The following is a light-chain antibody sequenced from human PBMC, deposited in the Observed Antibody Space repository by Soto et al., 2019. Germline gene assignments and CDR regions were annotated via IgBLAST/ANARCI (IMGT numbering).Light chain of an antibody. Sequence: QLVLPQPPSASGTPGQRVIISCSGSDSNVGTFSVNWYQQVPGAAPKLLIYTNNRRPAGVPDRFSGSKSVTSASLAISGLRSEDEADYYCAAWDNRLEGYVFGSGTKLTVL. J-gene: IGLJ1*01. CDR2: TNN. CDR3: AAWDNRLEGYV. V-gene: IGLV1-44*01. CDR1: DSNVGTFS.